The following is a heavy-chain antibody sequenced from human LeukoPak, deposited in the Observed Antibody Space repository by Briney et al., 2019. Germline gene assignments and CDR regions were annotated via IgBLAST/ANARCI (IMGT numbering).Heavy chain of an antibody. Sequence: GGSLRLSCAASGFTFSSYAMSWVRQAPGKGLDWLSAISNSGGSTNYADSVKGRFTISRDNSKNTLYLQMNSLRAEDTAVYYCAKDLSGWFPNDYWGQGTLVTVSS. J-gene: IGHJ4*02. V-gene: IGHV3-23*01. D-gene: IGHD6-19*01. CDR3: AKDLSGWFPNDY. CDR1: GFTFSSYA. CDR2: ISNSGGST.